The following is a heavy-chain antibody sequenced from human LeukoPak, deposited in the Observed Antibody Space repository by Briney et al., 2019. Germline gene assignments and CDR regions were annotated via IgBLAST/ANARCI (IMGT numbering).Heavy chain of an antibody. D-gene: IGHD6-13*01. CDR1: GFTFSSYS. V-gene: IGHV3-21*01. CDR2: ISSSSSYI. J-gene: IGHJ4*02. CDR3: ARVWYRAAAPDY. Sequence: GGSLRLSCAASGFTFSSYSMNWVRQAPGKGLEWVSSISSSSSYIYYADSVKGRFTISRDNSKNTLYLQMNSLRAEDTAVYYCARVWYRAAAPDYWGQGTLVTVSS.